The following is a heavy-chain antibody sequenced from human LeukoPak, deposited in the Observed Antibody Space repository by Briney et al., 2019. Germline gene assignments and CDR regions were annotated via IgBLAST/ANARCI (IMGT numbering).Heavy chain of an antibody. CDR3: ARGRGGYNLDY. V-gene: IGHV3-21*01. Sequence: ETLSLTCTVSGGSISSSSYYWGWIRQPPGKGLEWVSSISSSSSYIYYADSVKGRFTISRDNAKNSLYLQMNSLRAEDTAVYYCARGRGGYNLDYWGQGTLVTVSS. CDR1: GGSISSSS. CDR2: ISSSSSYI. D-gene: IGHD5-24*01. J-gene: IGHJ4*02.